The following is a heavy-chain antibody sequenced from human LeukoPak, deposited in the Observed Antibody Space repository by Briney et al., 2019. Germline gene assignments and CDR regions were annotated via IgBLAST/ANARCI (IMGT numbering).Heavy chain of an antibody. CDR2: VFDSGST. V-gene: IGHV4-59*08. D-gene: IGHD3-22*01. J-gene: IGHJ3*02. Sequence: SETLSLTCSVSGASFSTNYWSWIRQPPGRGLEWIGYVFDSGSTNYNPSLKSRVTISVDTSKNQFSLKLSSVTAADTAVYYCVRSYYYDSSGSKDAFDIWGQGTMVTVSS. CDR1: GASFSTNY. CDR3: VRSYYYDSSGSKDAFDI.